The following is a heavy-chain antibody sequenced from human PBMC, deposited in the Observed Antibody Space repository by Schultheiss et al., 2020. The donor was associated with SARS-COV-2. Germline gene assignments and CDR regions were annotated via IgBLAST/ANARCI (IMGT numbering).Heavy chain of an antibody. CDR3: ARGPLGYCSSTSCSADF. V-gene: IGHV3-23*01. J-gene: IGHJ4*02. Sequence: GESLKISCAASGFTFSSYAMSWVRQAPGKGLEWVSAISGSGGSTYYADSVKGRFTISRDNAKNSVSLQMNSLRVEDTAVYYCARGPLGYCSSTSCSADFWGQGTLVTVSS. CDR1: GFTFSSYA. CDR2: ISGSGGST. D-gene: IGHD2-2*01.